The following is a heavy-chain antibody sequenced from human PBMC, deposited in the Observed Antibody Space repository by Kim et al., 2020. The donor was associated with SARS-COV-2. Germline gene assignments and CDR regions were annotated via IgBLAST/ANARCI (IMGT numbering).Heavy chain of an antibody. CDR2: IYYSGST. CDR3: ARVASSIAVAVAFDP. V-gene: IGHV4-59*01. D-gene: IGHD6-19*01. J-gene: IGHJ5*02. Sequence: SETLSLTCTVSGGSISSYYWSWIRQPPGKGLEWIGYIYYSGSTNYNHSLKSRVTISVDTSKNQFSLKLSSVTAADTAVYYCARVASSIAVAVAFDPWGQGTLVTVSS. CDR1: GGSISSYY.